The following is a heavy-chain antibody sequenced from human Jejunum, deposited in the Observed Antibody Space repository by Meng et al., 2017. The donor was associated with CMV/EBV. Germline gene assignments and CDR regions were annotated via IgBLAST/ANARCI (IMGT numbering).Heavy chain of an antibody. Sequence: GYTFTGYGISWVRQAPGQGLEWMGWISAYNGNTNYAQKLQGRVTMTTDTSTSTAYMELRSLRSDDTAVYYCARDAIAVAGTIGMDVWGQGTTVTVSS. V-gene: IGHV1-18*01. CDR3: ARDAIAVAGTIGMDV. D-gene: IGHD6-19*01. CDR1: GYTFTGYG. CDR2: ISAYNGNT. J-gene: IGHJ6*02.